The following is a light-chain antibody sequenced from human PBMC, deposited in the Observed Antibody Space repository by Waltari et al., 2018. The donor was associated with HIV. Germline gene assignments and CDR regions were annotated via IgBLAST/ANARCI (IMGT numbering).Light chain of an antibody. CDR3: AAWDDSLSGVV. CDR2: RNY. Sequence: QSVLTQPPSASGTPGQRVTISCSGSSSNIGINYIYWYQQLPGTAPKLLIFRNYQRPSGVPDRFSGSKSGTSASLAISGLRSEDDADYYCAAWDDSLSGVVFGEGTKLTVL. J-gene: IGLJ3*02. CDR1: SSNIGINY. V-gene: IGLV1-47*01.